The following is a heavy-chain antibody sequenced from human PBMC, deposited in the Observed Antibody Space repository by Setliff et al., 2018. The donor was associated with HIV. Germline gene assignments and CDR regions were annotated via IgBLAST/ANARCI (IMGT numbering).Heavy chain of an antibody. CDR2: IYYSGST. CDR1: GGSIVRYY. Sequence: PSETLSLTCTVSGGSIVRYYWTWIRQPPGKGLEWIGYIYYSGSTNYNPSLKSRVIISVDTSKMQFSLKLRSVTAADTAMYYCARLLQGGNYAFDIWGKGTSVTVSS. CDR3: ARLLQGGNYAFDI. V-gene: IGHV4-59*08. J-gene: IGHJ3*02. D-gene: IGHD2-21*02.